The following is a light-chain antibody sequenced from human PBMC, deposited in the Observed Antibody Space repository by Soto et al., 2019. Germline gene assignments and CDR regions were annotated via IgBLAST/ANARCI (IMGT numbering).Light chain of an antibody. J-gene: IGLJ1*01. CDR2: DVS. CDR1: SNDVGAHNY. Sequence: QSALTQPASVSGSPGQSITFSCTGTSNDVGAHNYVSWYQQHPGTAPKLMIYDVSNRPSGVSNRFSGSKSGNTASLTISGLQAEDEADYYCTSYTSSRTYVFGTGTKVTVL. CDR3: TSYTSSRTYV. V-gene: IGLV2-14*03.